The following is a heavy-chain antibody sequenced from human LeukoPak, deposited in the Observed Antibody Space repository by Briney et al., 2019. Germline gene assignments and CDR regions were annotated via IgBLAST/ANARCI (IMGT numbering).Heavy chain of an antibody. V-gene: IGHV3-48*03. CDR1: GFDLSTYE. D-gene: IGHD5-24*01. Sequence: PGGSLRLSCAASGFDLSTYEMNWVRQAPGKGLEWIADITISGHTKNYADSVKGRFSISRDNARTSLYLQMHSLRVEDTGVYYCARGDLHVDLWGQGTLVTVSS. J-gene: IGHJ5*02. CDR2: ITISGHTK. CDR3: ARGDLHVDL.